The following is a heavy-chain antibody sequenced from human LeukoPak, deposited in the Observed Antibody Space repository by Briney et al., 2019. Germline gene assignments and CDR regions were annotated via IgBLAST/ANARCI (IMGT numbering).Heavy chain of an antibody. CDR1: GGSISSSSYY. V-gene: IGHV4-39*01. J-gene: IGHJ4*02. CDR3: ARDIVVVESTFDY. Sequence: SETLSLTCTVSGGSISSSSYYWGWIRQPPGKGLEWIGSIYYSGSTYYNPSLKSRVTISVDTSKNQFSLKLSSVTAADTAVYYCARDIVVVESTFDYWGQGTLVTVSS. D-gene: IGHD2-15*01. CDR2: IYYSGST.